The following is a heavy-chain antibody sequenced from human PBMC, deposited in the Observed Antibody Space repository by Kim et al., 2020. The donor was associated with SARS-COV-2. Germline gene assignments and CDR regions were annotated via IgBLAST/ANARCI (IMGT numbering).Heavy chain of an antibody. Sequence: YQDYAVSVKSRITINPDTSKNQFSLQLNSVTPEDTAVYYCAREVLLTGSMGDFDLWGRGTLVTVSS. CDR3: AREVLLTGSMGDFDL. CDR2: YQ. D-gene: IGHD3-16*01. V-gene: IGHV6-1*01. J-gene: IGHJ2*01.